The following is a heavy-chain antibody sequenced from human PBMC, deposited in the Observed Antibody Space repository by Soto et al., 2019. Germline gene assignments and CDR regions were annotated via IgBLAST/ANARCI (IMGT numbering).Heavy chain of an antibody. CDR1: GFTFSSYA. CDR3: AREVEYSSSSDWFDP. CDR2: ISYDGSNK. D-gene: IGHD6-6*01. J-gene: IGHJ5*02. V-gene: IGHV3-30-3*01. Sequence: QVQLVESGGGVVQPGRSLRLSCAASGFTFSSYAMHWVRQAPGKGLEWVAVISYDGSNKYYADSVKGRFTIFRDNSKNTLYLQMNSLRAEDTAVYYCAREVEYSSSSDWFDPWGQGTLVTVSS.